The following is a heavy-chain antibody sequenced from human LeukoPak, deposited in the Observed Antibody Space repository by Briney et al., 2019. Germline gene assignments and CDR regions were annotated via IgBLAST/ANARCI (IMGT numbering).Heavy chain of an antibody. CDR1: GFTFSSYE. J-gene: IGHJ3*02. CDR2: IKSKTDGGTT. Sequence: GGSLRLSCAASGFTFSSYEMTWVRQAPGKGLEWVGRIKSKTDGGTTDYAAPVKGRFTISRDDSQNTLYLQMNSLKTEDAAVYYCTTDLGITMVRGVIGDAFDIWGQGTMVTVSS. CDR3: TTDLGITMVRGVIGDAFDI. D-gene: IGHD3-10*01. V-gene: IGHV3-15*01.